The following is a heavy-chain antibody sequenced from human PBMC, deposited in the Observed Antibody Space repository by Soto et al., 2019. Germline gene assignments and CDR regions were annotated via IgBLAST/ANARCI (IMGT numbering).Heavy chain of an antibody. CDR3: AYSLDVDTGTVVGNWFDP. D-gene: IGHD5-18*01. CDR1: GFSLSTSGVG. V-gene: IGHV2-5*02. CDR2: IYWDDDK. J-gene: IGHJ5*02. Sequence: QITLKESGPTLVKPTQTLTLTCTFSGFSLSTSGVGVGWIRQPPGKALEWLALIYWDDDKRYSPSLKSRLTITKATSKNQVVHTMTNMDPVDTATYYGAYSLDVDTGTVVGNWFDPWGQGTLVTVSS.